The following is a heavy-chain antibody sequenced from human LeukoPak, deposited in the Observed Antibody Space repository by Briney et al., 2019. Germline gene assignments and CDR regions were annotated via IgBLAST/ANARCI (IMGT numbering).Heavy chain of an antibody. J-gene: IGHJ4*02. V-gene: IGHV3-48*01. CDR2: ISSSSSTI. CDR3: ARNWASSGRPYHLDY. Sequence: HPGGSLRLSCAASKFTFSDYGMNWVRQAPGKGLEWVSYISSSSSTIYYGDSVKGRFTISRDNAENSLYLQMNGLRAEDTAVYFCARNWASSGRPYHLDYWGQGTLVTVSS. D-gene: IGHD6-19*01. CDR1: KFTFSDYG.